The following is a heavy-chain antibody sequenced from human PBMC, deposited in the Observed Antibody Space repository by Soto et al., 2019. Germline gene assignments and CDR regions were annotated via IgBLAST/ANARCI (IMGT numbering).Heavy chain of an antibody. Sequence: PSETLSLTCAVYGGSFSGYYWSWIRQPPGKGLEWIGEINHSGSTNYNPSLKSRVTISVDTSKNQFSLKLSSVTAADTVVYYCAREGIAAAGIRFDPWGQGTLVTVSS. CDR3: AREGIAAAGIRFDP. D-gene: IGHD6-13*01. J-gene: IGHJ5*02. CDR2: INHSGST. V-gene: IGHV4-34*01. CDR1: GGSFSGYY.